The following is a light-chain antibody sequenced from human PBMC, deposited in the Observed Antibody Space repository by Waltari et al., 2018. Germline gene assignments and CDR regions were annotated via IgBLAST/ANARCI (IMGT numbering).Light chain of an antibody. CDR3: AAWDDSLNGVV. Sequence: QSVLTQPPSASGTPGQRVTISCSGSSSNIGSNTVNWYQQPPGTAPKLLIYSTTQRPSGVPDRFSASRFGTSASLAISGLQSEDEADYYCAAWDDSLNGVVFGGGTKLTVL. CDR1: SSNIGSNT. V-gene: IGLV1-44*01. CDR2: STT. J-gene: IGLJ2*01.